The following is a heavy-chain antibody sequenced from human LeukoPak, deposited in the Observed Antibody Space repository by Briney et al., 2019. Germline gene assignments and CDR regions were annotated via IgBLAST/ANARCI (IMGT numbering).Heavy chain of an antibody. J-gene: IGHJ4*02. CDR2: ISGSGGST. CDR3: AKAPHCPNDVCCYFDY. Sequence: PGGSLTLSCAASGFTFSSYDMSWVRQAPGKGLEWVSAISGSGGSTYYADTVKGRFTISRDNSRITVFLQMSSLRAEDTAVYYCAKAPHCPNDVCCYFDYWGQGILVTVSS. CDR1: GFTFSSYD. V-gene: IGHV3-23*01. D-gene: IGHD2-8*01.